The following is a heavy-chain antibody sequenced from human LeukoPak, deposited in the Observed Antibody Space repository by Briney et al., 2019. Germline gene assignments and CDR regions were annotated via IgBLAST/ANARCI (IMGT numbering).Heavy chain of an antibody. CDR1: GYTFTSYY. CDR2: INPSGGST. D-gene: IGHD1-26*01. Sequence: ASVKVSCKASGYTFTSYYMHWVRQAPGQGLEWMGRINPSGGSTSYAQKFQGRGTMTRDMSTSTVYMELSSLRSEDTAVYYCARAYYVGATYYFDYWGQGTLVTVSS. V-gene: IGHV1-46*01. J-gene: IGHJ4*02. CDR3: ARAYYVGATYYFDY.